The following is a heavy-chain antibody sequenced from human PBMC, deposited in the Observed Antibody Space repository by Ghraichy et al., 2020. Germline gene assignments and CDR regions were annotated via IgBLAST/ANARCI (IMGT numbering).Heavy chain of an antibody. CDR2: IWYDGSNK. CDR1: GFTFSSYG. V-gene: IGHV3-33*01. CDR3: ARDTYCSSTSCYDYYYGMDV. D-gene: IGHD2-2*01. Sequence: GGSLRLSCAASGFTFSSYGMHWVRQAPGKGLEWVAVIWYDGSNKYYADSVKGRFTISRDNSKNTLYLQMNSLRAEDTAVYYCARDTYCSSTSCYDYYYGMDVWGQGTTVTVSS. J-gene: IGHJ6*02.